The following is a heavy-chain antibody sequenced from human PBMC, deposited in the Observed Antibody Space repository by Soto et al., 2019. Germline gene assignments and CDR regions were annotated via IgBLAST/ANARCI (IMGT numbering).Heavy chain of an antibody. CDR1: RFSFTRCG. CDR3: AKDKTGFNFWSGYYDLDAFDI. Sequence: GGSLSLACAACRFSFTRCGTHWVRQAPGKGLEWVAVISYDGSNKYYADSVKGRFTISRDNSKNTLYLQMNSLRAEDTAVYYCAKDKTGFNFWSGYYDLDAFDIWGQGTMVTV. V-gene: IGHV3-30*18. CDR2: ISYDGSNK. J-gene: IGHJ3*02. D-gene: IGHD3-3*01.